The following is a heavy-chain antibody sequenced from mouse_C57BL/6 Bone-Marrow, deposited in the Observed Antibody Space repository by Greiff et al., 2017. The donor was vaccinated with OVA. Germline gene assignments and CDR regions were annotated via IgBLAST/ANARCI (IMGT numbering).Heavy chain of an antibody. CDR1: GYTFTEYT. V-gene: IGHV1-62-2*01. D-gene: IGHD3-3*01. CDR2: FYPGSGSI. CDR3: ARHEGGGGTHWYFDV. J-gene: IGHJ1*03. Sequence: VQLQESGAELVKPGASVKLSCKASGYTFTEYTIHWVKQRSGQGLEWIGWFYPGSGSIKHNEKFKDKATLPADKSSSTVYMELSRLTSEDAAVYFCARHEGGGGTHWYFDVWGTGTTVTVSS.